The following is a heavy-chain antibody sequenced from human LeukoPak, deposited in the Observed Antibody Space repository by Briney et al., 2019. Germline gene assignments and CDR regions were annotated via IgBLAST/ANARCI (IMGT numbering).Heavy chain of an antibody. CDR2: ISSSGSTI. J-gene: IGHJ4*02. D-gene: IGHD6-19*01. Sequence: GGSLRLSCAAPGFTFSGYEMNWVRQAPGKGLKWVSYISSSGSTIYSADSVKGRFTISRDNAKNSLYLQMNSLRAEDTAVYYCARDGSGWYDYWGQGILVTVSS. CDR3: ARDGSGWYDY. V-gene: IGHV3-48*03. CDR1: GFTFSGYE.